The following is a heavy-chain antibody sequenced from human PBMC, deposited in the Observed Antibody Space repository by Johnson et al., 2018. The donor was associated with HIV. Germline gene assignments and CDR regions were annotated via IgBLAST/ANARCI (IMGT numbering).Heavy chain of an antibody. CDR2: INWNGANT. J-gene: IGHJ3*02. CDR3: VRVGTYCGDDCYSGVDAFDI. V-gene: IGHV3-20*04. Sequence: VQLVESGGGLVKPGGSLRLSCAASGFTFNDYGMTWVRQVPGKGLEWVSEINWNGANTGYLDSVTGRFIISRDNAKTSLYMPMNSLRVDDTALYYCVRVGTYCGDDCYSGVDAFDIWGQGTMVTVSS. D-gene: IGHD2-21*02. CDR1: GFTFNDYG.